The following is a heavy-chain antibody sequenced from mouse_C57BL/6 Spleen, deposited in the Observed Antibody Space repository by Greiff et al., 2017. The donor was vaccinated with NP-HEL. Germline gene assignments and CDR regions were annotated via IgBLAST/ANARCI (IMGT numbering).Heavy chain of an antibody. V-gene: IGHV1-66*01. CDR1: GYSFTSYY. D-gene: IGHD1-1*01. J-gene: IGHJ4*01. CDR2: IYPGSGNT. CDR3: ARQYYYGSSYSFYAMDY. Sequence: VQLQESGPELVKPGASVKISCKASGYSFTSYYIHWVKQRPGQGLEWIGWIYPGSGNTKYNEKFKGKATLTADTSSSTAYMQLSSLTSEDSAVYYCARQYYYGSSYSFYAMDYWGQGTSVTVSS.